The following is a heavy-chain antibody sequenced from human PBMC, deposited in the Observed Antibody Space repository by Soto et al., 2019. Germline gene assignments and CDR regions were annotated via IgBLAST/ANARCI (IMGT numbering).Heavy chain of an antibody. CDR2: ISYDVSNK. J-gene: IGHJ4*02. CDR1: GFTFSSYA. Sequence: QVQLVESGGGVVQPGRSLRLSCAASGFTFSSYAMHWVRQAPGKGLEWGAVISYDVSNKYYADSVKGRFTISSDNSKNTLYLQMNSLRGDDTAVYYCARDPGFGVAARPVDYWGQGTLVTVSS. D-gene: IGHD6-6*01. V-gene: IGHV3-30-3*01. CDR3: ARDPGFGVAARPVDY.